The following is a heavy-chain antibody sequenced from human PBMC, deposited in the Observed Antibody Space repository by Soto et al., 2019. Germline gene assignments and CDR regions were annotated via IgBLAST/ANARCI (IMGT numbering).Heavy chain of an antibody. J-gene: IGHJ2*01. CDR3: ASVLSSSWPHWYFDL. CDR1: GNSFPSYW. V-gene: IGHV5-51*01. CDR2: IYPGDSDT. D-gene: IGHD6-13*01. Sequence: GELLKIPCRGSGNSFPSYWTGGGRQIPGKALGGLGIIYPGDSDTRYSPSFQGQVTISADKSISTAYLQWSSLKASDTAMYYCASVLSSSWPHWYFDLWGRGTLVTVSS.